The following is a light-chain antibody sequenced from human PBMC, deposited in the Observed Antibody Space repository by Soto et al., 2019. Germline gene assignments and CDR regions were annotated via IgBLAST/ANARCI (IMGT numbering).Light chain of an antibody. J-gene: IGLJ2*01. CDR1: SSDVGSYNL. Sequence: QSALTQPASVSGSSGQSITISCTGTSSDVGSYNLVSWFQQHPGKAPRLMIYEVNNRPSGVSNRFSGSKSGYTASLTISGLQAEDEAEYYCCSFAGTTTYVLFGGGTKLTVL. V-gene: IGLV2-23*02. CDR3: CSFAGTTTYVL. CDR2: EVN.